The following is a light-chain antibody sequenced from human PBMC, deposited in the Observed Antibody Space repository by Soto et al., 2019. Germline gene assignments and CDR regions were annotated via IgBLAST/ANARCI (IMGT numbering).Light chain of an antibody. CDR3: QQSTA. CDR1: QSISSY. Sequence: DIQMTQSPSSLSASVGDRVTITCRASQSISSYLNWYQQKPGKAPKLLIYAASSLQSGVPSRFSGSGSGTDFILTISSLQPEDFATYYCQQSTAFGQGTKVDIK. CDR2: AAS. J-gene: IGKJ1*01. V-gene: IGKV1-39*01.